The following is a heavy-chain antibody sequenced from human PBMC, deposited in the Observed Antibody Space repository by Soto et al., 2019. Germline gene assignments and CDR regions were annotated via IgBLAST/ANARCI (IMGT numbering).Heavy chain of an antibody. CDR1: GFTISSHW. CDR3: VRNGGAFDY. D-gene: IGHD2-21*01. CDR2: IKQDGSEK. J-gene: IGHJ4*02. Sequence: GGSLRLSCVASGFTISSHWMGWVREAPGKGLEWVANIKQDGSEKNYVDSVKGRFTISRDNAKNSLYLQVNSLRVEDTAVYYCVRNGGAFDYWGQGTLVTVSS. V-gene: IGHV3-7*01.